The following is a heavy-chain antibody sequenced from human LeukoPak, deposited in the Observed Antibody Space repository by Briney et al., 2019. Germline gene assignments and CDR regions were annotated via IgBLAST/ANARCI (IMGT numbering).Heavy chain of an antibody. CDR1: GFTFSSYS. CDR2: IYYSGST. Sequence: PGGSLRLSCAASGFTFSSYSMSWVRQPPGKGLEWIGSIYYSGSTYYNPSLKSRVTISVDTSKNQFSLKLSSVTAADTAVYYCARELAVAANALDYWGQGTLVTVSS. V-gene: IGHV4-39*07. D-gene: IGHD6-19*01. CDR3: ARELAVAANALDY. J-gene: IGHJ4*02.